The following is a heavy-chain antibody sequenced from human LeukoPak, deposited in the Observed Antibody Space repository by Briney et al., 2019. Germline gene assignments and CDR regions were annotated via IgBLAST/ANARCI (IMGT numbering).Heavy chain of an antibody. J-gene: IGHJ4*02. CDR1: GGSFSDYY. CDR3: ARYQRPGNYFDY. D-gene: IGHD2-2*01. V-gene: IGHV4-59*01. CDR2: IYYSGST. Sequence: SETVSLTCAVYGGSFSDYYWSWIRQPPGKGLEWIGYIYYSGSTNYNPSLKSRVTISVDTSKNQFSLKLSSVTAADTAVYYCARYQRPGNYFDYWGQGTLVTVSS.